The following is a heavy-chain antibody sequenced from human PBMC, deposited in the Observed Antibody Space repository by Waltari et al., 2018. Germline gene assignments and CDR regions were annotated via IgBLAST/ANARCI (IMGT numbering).Heavy chain of an antibody. V-gene: IGHV4-31*03. D-gene: IGHD2-21*02. CDR3: ARETGDSPGWFDP. J-gene: IGHJ5*02. Sequence: QVQLQESGPGLVKPSQTLSLTCTVPGDSISSGGYYWSWIRQHPGKGLEWIGYIYYSGNTYYNPSLKSRVTISVDTSKNQFSLKLSSVTAADTAVFYCARETGDSPGWFDPWGQGTLVTVSS. CDR1: GDSISSGGYY. CDR2: IYYSGNT.